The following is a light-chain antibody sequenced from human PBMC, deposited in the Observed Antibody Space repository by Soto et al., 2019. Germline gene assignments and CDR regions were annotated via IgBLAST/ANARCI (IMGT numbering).Light chain of an antibody. CDR3: SPYTTLSTV. J-gene: IGLJ2*01. CDR2: EVN. V-gene: IGLV2-14*01. CDR1: SSDIGAYNY. Sequence: QSALTQPASVSGSPGQSITISCTGTSSDIGAYNYVSWYQQHPGSAPKLIIYEVNNRPAGVSSRFSGSKSGNTASLTISWLQGDDEADYYCSPYTTLSTVFGGGTKLTVL.